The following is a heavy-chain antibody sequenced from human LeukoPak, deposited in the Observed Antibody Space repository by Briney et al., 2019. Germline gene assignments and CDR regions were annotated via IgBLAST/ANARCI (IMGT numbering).Heavy chain of an antibody. CDR3: ARGRWWLSWFDP. V-gene: IGHV1-8*01. CDR1: GYTFTSYD. CDR2: MNPNSGNT. J-gene: IGHJ5*02. D-gene: IGHD2-15*01. Sequence: VASVKVSCKASGYTFTSYDINWVRQATGQGLEWMGWMNPNSGNTGYAQKFQGRVTMTRNTSISTAYMELSSLRSEDTAVYYCARGRWWLSWFDPWGQGTLVTVSS.